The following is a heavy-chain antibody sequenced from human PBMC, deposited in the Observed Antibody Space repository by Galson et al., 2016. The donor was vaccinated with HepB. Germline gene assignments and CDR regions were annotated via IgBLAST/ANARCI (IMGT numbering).Heavy chain of an antibody. V-gene: IGHV2-5*02. CDR2: IYSDEGE. D-gene: IGHD2-2*01. CDR1: GFSLTTSRLG. Sequence: PALVKPTQTLTLTCTFSGFSLTTSRLGVGWIRQAPGEALEWLAFIYSDEGERYNPSLQTRLTITKDTSKNQVVLTMTGLDPTDTATYSCAYGGYAGRHFFQDWGQGTQVIVSS. CDR3: AYGGYAGRHFFQD. J-gene: IGHJ1*01.